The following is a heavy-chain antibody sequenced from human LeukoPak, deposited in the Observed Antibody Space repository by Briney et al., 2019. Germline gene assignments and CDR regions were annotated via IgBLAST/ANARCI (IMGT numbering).Heavy chain of an antibody. CDR1: GFTFSDYY. J-gene: IGHJ4*02. D-gene: IGHD2-2*01. Sequence: GGSLRLSCAASGFTFSDYYMSWIRQAPGKGLEWVSYISSSGSTIYYADSVKGRFTISRDNAKNSLYLQMNSLRAEDTAVYYCAGGVVPAASDFDYWGQGTLVTVSS. CDR2: ISSSGSTI. CDR3: AGGVVPAASDFDY. V-gene: IGHV3-11*01.